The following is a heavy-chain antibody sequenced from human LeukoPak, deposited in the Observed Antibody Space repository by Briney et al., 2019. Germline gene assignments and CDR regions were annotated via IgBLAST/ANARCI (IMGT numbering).Heavy chain of an antibody. V-gene: IGHV1-8*01. CDR2: MNPKSGNT. J-gene: IGHJ4*02. CDR3: ARGRNYYGSGSYHFDY. D-gene: IGHD3-10*01. CDR1: GYTFTSYD. Sequence: ASVKVSCKASGYTFTSYDINWVRQATGQGLEWMGWMNPKSGNTGYAQKFQGRVTMTRNTSISTAYMELSSLRSEDTAVYYCARGRNYYGSGSYHFDYWGQGTLVTVSS.